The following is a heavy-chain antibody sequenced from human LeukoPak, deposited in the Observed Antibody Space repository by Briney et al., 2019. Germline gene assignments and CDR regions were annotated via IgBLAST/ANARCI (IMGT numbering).Heavy chain of an antibody. CDR3: ARGDNYYDSSVPDY. V-gene: IGHV3-21*01. CDR1: GFTFSSYS. D-gene: IGHD3-22*01. Sequence: GGSLRLSCAASGFTFSSYSMNWVRQAPGKGLEWVSSISSSSSYIYYADSVKGRFTISRDNAKNSLYLQMNSLRAEDTAVYYCARGDNYYDSSVPDYWGQGTLVTVSS. CDR2: ISSSSSYI. J-gene: IGHJ4*02.